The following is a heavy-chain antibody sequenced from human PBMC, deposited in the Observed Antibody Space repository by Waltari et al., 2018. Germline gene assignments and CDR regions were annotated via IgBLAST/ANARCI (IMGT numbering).Heavy chain of an antibody. CDR1: GFTFSSYG. J-gene: IGHJ3*02. D-gene: IGHD6-13*01. CDR2: IYYSGST. Sequence: QVQLVESEGGVVQPGGSLSLSCAASGFTFSSYGMHWIRQPPGKGLEWIGYIYYSGSTNYNPSLKSRVTISVDTSKNQFSLKLSSVTAADTAVYYCARVSNAAGTGAFDIWGQGTMVTVSS. CDR3: ARVSNAAGTGAFDI. V-gene: IGHV4-59*01.